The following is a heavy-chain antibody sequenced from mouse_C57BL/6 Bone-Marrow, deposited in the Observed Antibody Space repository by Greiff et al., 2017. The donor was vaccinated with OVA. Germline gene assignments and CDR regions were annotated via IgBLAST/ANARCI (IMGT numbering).Heavy chain of an antibody. V-gene: IGHV5-4*01. CDR1: GFTFSSYA. CDR2: ISDGGSYT. D-gene: IGHD2-3*01. Sequence: EVMLVESGGGLVKPGGSLKLSCAASGFTFSSYAMSWVRQTPEKRLEWVATISDGGSYTYYPDNVKGRFTISRDNAKNNLYLQMSHLKSEDTAMYYCAREPDGYYNYWGQGTTLTVSS. CDR3: AREPDGYYNY. J-gene: IGHJ2*01.